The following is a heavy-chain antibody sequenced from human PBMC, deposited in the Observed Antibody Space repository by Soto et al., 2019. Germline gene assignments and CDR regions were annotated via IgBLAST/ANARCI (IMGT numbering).Heavy chain of an antibody. CDR3: ARIGYSSSSLDY. CDR2: ISGSGGTT. V-gene: IGHV3-23*01. CDR1: GFTFSSYA. J-gene: IGHJ4*02. Sequence: PGGSLRLSCAASGFTFSSYAMSWVRQAPGKGLEWVSGISGSGGTTYYADSVKGRFTISRDNARNSVYLQINSLRAEDTAMYYCARIGYSSSSLDYWGLGTLVTVSS. D-gene: IGHD6-6*01.